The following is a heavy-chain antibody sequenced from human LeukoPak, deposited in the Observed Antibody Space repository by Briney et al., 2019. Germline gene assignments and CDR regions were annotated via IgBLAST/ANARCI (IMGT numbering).Heavy chain of an antibody. Sequence: ASVKVSCKASGYSFTGYYMQWVRQAPGQGLEWMGWINPNSGVSNYAQKFQGRVTMTTDTSISTAYMELSRLRSDDTAVYCCARGGNWKEKAFDIWGQGTMLTVSS. J-gene: IGHJ3*02. D-gene: IGHD1-20*01. CDR3: ARGGNWKEKAFDI. CDR1: GYSFTGYY. V-gene: IGHV1-2*02. CDR2: INPNSGVS.